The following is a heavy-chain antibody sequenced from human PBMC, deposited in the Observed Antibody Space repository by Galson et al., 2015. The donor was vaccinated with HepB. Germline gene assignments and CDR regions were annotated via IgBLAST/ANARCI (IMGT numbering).Heavy chain of an antibody. CDR3: AKSFYGGSYYFDY. CDR1: GFTFASSG. D-gene: IGHD1-26*01. J-gene: IGHJ4*02. V-gene: IGHV3-23*01. Sequence: SLRLSCAASGFTFASSGMSWVRQALGKGLEWVSLISSGGGETRYADSVKGRFTVSRDNSKNTLYLQMNSLRAEDTAIYYCAKSFYGGSYYFDYWGQGTLVTVSS. CDR2: ISSGGGET.